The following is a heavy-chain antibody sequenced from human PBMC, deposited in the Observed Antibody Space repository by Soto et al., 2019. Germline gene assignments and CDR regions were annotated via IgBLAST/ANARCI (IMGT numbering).Heavy chain of an antibody. CDR3: ARAVAGSGSDL. CDR1: GDSVSSNTAA. CDR2: TYYRSNWRH. D-gene: IGHD6-19*01. Sequence: SETLSLTCVISGDSVSSNTAAWNWIRSSPSRGLEWLGRTYYRSNWRHDYAVSVKSRITVNPDTSKNHFSLQLNSVTPDDTAVYYCARAVAGSGSDLWGQGTLVTVSS. V-gene: IGHV6-1*01. J-gene: IGHJ5*02.